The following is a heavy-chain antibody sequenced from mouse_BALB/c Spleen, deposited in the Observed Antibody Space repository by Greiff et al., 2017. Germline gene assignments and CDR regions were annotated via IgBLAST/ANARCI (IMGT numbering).Heavy chain of an antibody. V-gene: IGHV5-4*02. CDR3: ARAPPSYYGSSLFAY. Sequence: EVQRVESGGGLVKPGGSLKLSCAASGFTFSDYYMYWVRQTPEKRLEWVATISDGGSYTYYPDSVKGRFTISRDNAKNNLYLQMSSLKSEDTAMYYCARAPPSYYGSSLFAYWGQGTLVTVSA. J-gene: IGHJ3*01. CDR1: GFTFSDYY. CDR2: ISDGGSYT. D-gene: IGHD1-1*01.